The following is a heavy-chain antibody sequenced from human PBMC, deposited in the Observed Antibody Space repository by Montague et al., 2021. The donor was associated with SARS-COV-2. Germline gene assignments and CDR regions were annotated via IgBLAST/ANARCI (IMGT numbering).Heavy chain of an antibody. Sequence: SETLSLTCTVSAGSISSHYRSWIRQPPGKALEWIEYVYYTGSTKYNPSLKGRVTMSVDTPKNRFSLKLRSLTAADTAVYYCARAQNTCFIGNCVNYFDIWGLGALVTVSS. CDR2: VYYTGST. CDR1: AGSISSHY. D-gene: IGHD1-1*01. J-gene: IGHJ4*02. CDR3: ARAQNTCFIGNCVNYFDI. V-gene: IGHV4-59*11.